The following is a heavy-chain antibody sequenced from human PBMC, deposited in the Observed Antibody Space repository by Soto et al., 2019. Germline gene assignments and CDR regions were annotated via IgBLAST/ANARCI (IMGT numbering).Heavy chain of an antibody. CDR2: LDPSESYT. V-gene: IGHV5-10-1*01. CDR1: GYSFTSYW. J-gene: IGHJ6*02. CDR3: AGPAHYGSSTSCCTSYDGGIDV. D-gene: IGHD2-2*02. Sequence: GESLKISCKGSGYSFTSYWISWVRQMPGKGLEWMGRLDPSESYTNYSPPFQGHVTISADKSISTAYLQWRSLKASHNAMYYCAGPAHYGSSTSCCTSYDGGIDVWGQGTTVTV.